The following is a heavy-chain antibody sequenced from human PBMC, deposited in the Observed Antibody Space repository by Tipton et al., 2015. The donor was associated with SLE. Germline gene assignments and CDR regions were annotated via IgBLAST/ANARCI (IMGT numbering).Heavy chain of an antibody. CDR1: GGSISSSSYY. Sequence: TLSLTCTVSGGSISSSSYYWGWIRQPPGKGLEWIGSIYYSGSTYYNPSLKSRVTISVDTSKNQFSLKLSSVTAADTAVYYCARGGWELSFDYWGQGTLVTVSS. J-gene: IGHJ4*02. V-gene: IGHV4-39*07. CDR2: IYYSGST. CDR3: ARGGWELSFDY. D-gene: IGHD1-26*01.